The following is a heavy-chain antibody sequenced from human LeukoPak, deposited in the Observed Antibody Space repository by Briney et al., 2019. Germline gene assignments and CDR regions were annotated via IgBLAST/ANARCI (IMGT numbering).Heavy chain of an antibody. D-gene: IGHD3-9*01. CDR3: ARENFYDILTGPNWFDP. V-gene: IGHV3-33*01. CDR1: GFTFSSYG. CDR2: IWYDGSNK. Sequence: GRSLRLSCAASGFTFSSYGMHWVRQAPGKGLEWVAVIWYDGSNKYYADSVKGRFTISRDNSKNTLYLQMNSLRAEDTAVYYCARENFYDILTGPNWFDPWGQGTLVTVSS. J-gene: IGHJ5*02.